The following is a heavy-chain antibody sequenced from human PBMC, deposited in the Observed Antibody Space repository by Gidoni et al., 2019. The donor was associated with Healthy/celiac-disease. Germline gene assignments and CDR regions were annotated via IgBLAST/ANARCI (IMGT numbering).Heavy chain of an antibody. CDR2: INPSAGST. V-gene: IGHV1-46*01. Sequence: LVQSGAEVKKPEASVKVSCKASGYTFTSYYMHWVRQAPGQGLEWMGIINPSAGSTSYAQKFQGRVTMTRDTSTSTVYMELSSLRSEDTAVYYCARRPRGQYYFDYWGQGTLVTVSS. CDR3: ARRPRGQYYFDY. CDR1: GYTFTSYY. D-gene: IGHD3-16*01. J-gene: IGHJ4*02.